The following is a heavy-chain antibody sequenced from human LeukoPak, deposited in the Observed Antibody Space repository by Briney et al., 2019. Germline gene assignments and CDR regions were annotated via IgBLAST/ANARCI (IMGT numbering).Heavy chain of an antibody. J-gene: IGHJ5*02. CDR1: GFTFSSYA. CDR2: ISGIGGST. D-gene: IGHD3-22*01. Sequence: GGSLRLSCAASGFTFSSYAMSWVRQAPGKGLEWVSAISGIGGSTYYADSVKGRFTISRDNSKNTLYLQMNSLRAEDTAVYYCAKATYDSSGYHWFDPWGQGTLVTVSS. CDR3: AKATYDSSGYHWFDP. V-gene: IGHV3-23*01.